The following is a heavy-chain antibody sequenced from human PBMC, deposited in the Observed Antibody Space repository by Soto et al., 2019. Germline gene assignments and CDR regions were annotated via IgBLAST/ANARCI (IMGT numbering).Heavy chain of an antibody. CDR1: GFTFSAYD. CDR2: IGTLHDT. D-gene: IGHD2-8*02. V-gene: IGHV3-13*01. CDR3: ARQASYWHGGGGWFDP. J-gene: IGHJ5*02. Sequence: EVRLVESGGGLVQPGGSLRLSCAASGFTFSAYDMHWVRQPTGKGLEWVSAIGTLHDTYYPDSVKGRFTISRENAKNSLYLQMNSLTTGDTAVYYCARQASYWHGGGGWFDPWGQGTLVTVSS.